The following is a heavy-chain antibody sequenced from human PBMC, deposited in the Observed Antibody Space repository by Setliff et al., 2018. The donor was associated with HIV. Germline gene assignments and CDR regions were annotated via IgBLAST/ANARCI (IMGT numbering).Heavy chain of an antibody. Sequence: SETLSLTCGVSGYSISSGYYWSWIRQPPGKGLEWIGEINHDRTTNYNPSLKSRVTISVDTSKNQFSLKLSSVTAADTAVYYCARHDLGGNQDFDYWGQGTLVTVSS. CDR1: GYSISSGYY. V-gene: IGHV4-38-2*01. CDR3: ARHDLGGNQDFDY. J-gene: IGHJ4*02. CDR2: INHDRTT. D-gene: IGHD2-15*01.